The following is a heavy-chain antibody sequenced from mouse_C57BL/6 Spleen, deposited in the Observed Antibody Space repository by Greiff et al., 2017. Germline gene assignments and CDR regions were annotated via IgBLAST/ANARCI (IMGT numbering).Heavy chain of an antibody. J-gene: IGHJ2*01. Sequence: EVKLVESGGDLVKPGGSLKLSCAASGFTFSSYGMSWVRQTPDKRLEWVATISSGGSYTYYPDSVKGRFTISRDNAKNTLYLQMSSLKSEDTAMYYCARLYGKDFDYWGQGTTLTVSS. CDR2: ISSGGSYT. CDR1: GFTFSSYG. CDR3: ARLYGKDFDY. D-gene: IGHD2-1*01. V-gene: IGHV5-6*02.